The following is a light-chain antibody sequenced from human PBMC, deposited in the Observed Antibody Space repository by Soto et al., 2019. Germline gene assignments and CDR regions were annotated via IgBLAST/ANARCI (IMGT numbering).Light chain of an antibody. CDR2: GAS. CDR1: QTITSTY. Sequence: EIVLTQSPGTLSLSPGDRATLSCRASQTITSTYLAWYQQKPGQAPRLLIFGASNRVSGIPHRFSGSGSGTDFTLTITRLEPEDSAVYYCQQYGTSPPVAFGQGTKLKIK. V-gene: IGKV3-20*01. J-gene: IGKJ2*01. CDR3: QQYGTSPPVA.